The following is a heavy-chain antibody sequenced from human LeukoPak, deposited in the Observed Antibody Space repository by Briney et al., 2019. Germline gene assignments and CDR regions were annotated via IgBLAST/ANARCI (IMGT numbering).Heavy chain of an antibody. V-gene: IGHV3-21*01. CDR3: ATQPYDSSGYYPY. D-gene: IGHD3-22*01. CDR2: ISGSSNYI. Sequence: PGGSLRLSCAASGFTFSFYSMNWVRQAPGKGLERVSSISGSSNYIYYTDSVKGRFTISRDNAKNSLFLQMNSLRAEDTAVYYCATQPYDSSGYYPYWGQGTLVTVSS. CDR1: GFTFSFYS. J-gene: IGHJ4*02.